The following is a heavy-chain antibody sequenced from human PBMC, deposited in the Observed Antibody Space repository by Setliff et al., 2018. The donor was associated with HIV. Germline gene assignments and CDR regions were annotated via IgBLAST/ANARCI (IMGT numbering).Heavy chain of an antibody. CDR2: IYYSGST. Sequence: SETLSLTCTVSGGSINRSRYYWGWIRQPPGKGLEWIGSIYYSGSTYQNPSLKSRVTISVDTSKNQFSLKLSSVTAADTAVYYCAKRNYDILTGFYSGLGWGQGTLVTVSS. CDR1: GGSINRSRYY. D-gene: IGHD3-9*01. CDR3: AKRNYDILTGFYSGLG. J-gene: IGHJ4*02. V-gene: IGHV4-39*01.